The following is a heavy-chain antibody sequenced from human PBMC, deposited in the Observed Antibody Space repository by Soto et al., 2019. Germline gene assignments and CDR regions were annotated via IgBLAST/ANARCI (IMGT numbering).Heavy chain of an antibody. CDR3: AFQKAYYDFWSGYFTTRDDAFDI. CDR2: ISAYNGNT. D-gene: IGHD3-3*01. CDR1: GYTFTSYG. Sequence: ASVKVSCKASGYTFTSYGISWVRQAPGQGLEWMGWISAYNGNTNYAQKHKGRVTMTTDTSTSTAYKKMRSLRSDDTAVYFCAFQKAYYDFWSGYFTTRDDAFDIWGQGTMVTVSS. V-gene: IGHV1-18*01. J-gene: IGHJ3*02.